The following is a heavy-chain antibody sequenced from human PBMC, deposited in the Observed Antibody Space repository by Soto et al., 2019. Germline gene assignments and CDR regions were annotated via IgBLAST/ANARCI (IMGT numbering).Heavy chain of an antibody. D-gene: IGHD3-10*02. CDR3: AKDQLYIRGVIHNWFDP. J-gene: IGHJ5*02. Sequence: SVKVSCKASGGTFSSYAMSWVRQDHGQGLEWMGGIIPIFGTANYAQKFQGRVTITADESTSTAYMELSSLRAEDTAVYYCAKDQLYIRGVIHNWFDPWGQGTLVTVSS. CDR2: IIPIFGTA. CDR1: GGTFSSYA. V-gene: IGHV1-69*13.